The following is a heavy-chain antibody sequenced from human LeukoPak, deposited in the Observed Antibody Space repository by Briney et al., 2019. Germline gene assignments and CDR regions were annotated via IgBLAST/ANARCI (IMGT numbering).Heavy chain of an antibody. Sequence: GGSLRLSCAASGFTFSSYGMHWVRQAPGKGLEGVAVIWYDGSNKYYADSVKGRFTISRDNSKNTLYLQMNSLRAEDTAVYYCAEAPTVATSYFDYWGQGTLVTVSS. CDR1: GFTFSSYG. J-gene: IGHJ4*02. V-gene: IGHV3-33*06. CDR3: AEAPTVATSYFDY. CDR2: IWYDGSNK. D-gene: IGHD5-12*01.